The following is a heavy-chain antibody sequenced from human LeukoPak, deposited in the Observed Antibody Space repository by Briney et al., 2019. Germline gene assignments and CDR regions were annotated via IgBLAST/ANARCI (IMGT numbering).Heavy chain of an antibody. CDR3: AISLDSSPSGYFQH. CDR1: GYTFTGYY. V-gene: IGHV1-46*01. CDR2: INPTGGST. J-gene: IGHJ1*01. D-gene: IGHD3-22*01. Sequence: ASVKVSCKASGYTFTGYYMHWVRQAPGQGLEWMGIINPTGGSTSNAQKFQGRVTMTRDTSTSTVYMELRSLRSEDTSVYYCAISLDSSPSGYFQHWGQGTLVTVPS.